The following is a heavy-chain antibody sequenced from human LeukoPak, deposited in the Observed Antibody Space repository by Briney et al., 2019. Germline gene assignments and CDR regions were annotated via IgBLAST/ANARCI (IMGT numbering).Heavy chain of an antibody. CDR2: ISGSGGST. Sequence: QTGGSLRLSCAASGFTFSSYAMSWVRQAPGKGLEWVSGISGSGGSTYYADSVKGRFTISRGNSKNTLYLQMNSLRAEDTAVYYCARDYDDILTGYRDYWGQGTLVTVSS. V-gene: IGHV3-23*01. D-gene: IGHD3-9*01. CDR3: ARDYDDILTGYRDY. CDR1: GFTFSSYA. J-gene: IGHJ4*02.